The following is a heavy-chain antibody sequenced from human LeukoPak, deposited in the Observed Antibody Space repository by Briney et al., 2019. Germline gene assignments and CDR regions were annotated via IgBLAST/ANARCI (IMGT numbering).Heavy chain of an antibody. V-gene: IGHV4-34*01. CDR2: INHSGST. J-gene: IGHJ4*02. CDR3: ARGRGGSYYSILRVIGFHFDY. CDR1: GGSFSGYY. D-gene: IGHD1-26*01. Sequence: PSETLSLTCAVYGGSFSGYYWSWIRQPPGKGLEWIGEINHSGSTNYNPSLKSRVTISVDTSKNQFSLKLSSVTAADTAVYYCARGRGGSYYSILRVIGFHFDYWGQGTLVTVSS.